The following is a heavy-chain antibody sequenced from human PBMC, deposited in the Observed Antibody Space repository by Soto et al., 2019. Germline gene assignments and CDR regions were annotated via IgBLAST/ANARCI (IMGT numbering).Heavy chain of an antibody. CDR2: INHSGST. J-gene: IGHJ4*02. CDR1: GGSFSGYY. D-gene: IGHD6-13*01. V-gene: IGHV4-34*01. Sequence: QVQLQQWGAGLLKPSETLSLTCAVYGGSFSGYYWSWIRQPPGKGLAWIGEINHSGSTNYNQSLKSRVNISVDTSKNQFSLKLSSVTAADTAVYYCARALPEYSSSGYYFDYWGQGTLVTVSS. CDR3: ARALPEYSSSGYYFDY.